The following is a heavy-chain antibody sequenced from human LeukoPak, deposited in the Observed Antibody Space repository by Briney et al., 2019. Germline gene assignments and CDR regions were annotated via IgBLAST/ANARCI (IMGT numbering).Heavy chain of an antibody. D-gene: IGHD3-10*01. CDR1: GGSISNYY. CDR3: ARDLYGGTGTYCDY. J-gene: IGHJ4*02. Sequence: PSETLSLTCTVSGGSISNYYWSWIRQPPGKGPEWIGYIYYSGTTTYNPSLRGRVTTSVDTSKNQFSLKLSSVTAADTAVYFCARDLYGGTGTYCDYWGQGTLVTVSS. CDR2: IYYSGTT. V-gene: IGHV4-59*01.